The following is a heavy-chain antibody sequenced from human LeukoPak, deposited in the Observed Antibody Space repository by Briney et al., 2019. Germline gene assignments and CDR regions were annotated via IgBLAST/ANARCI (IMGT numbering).Heavy chain of an antibody. J-gene: IGHJ1*01. CDR1: GFTFDDYG. CDR3: ARDGWYSGSFSYFQH. Sequence: GGSLRLSCAASGFTFDDYGMSWVRQAPGKGLEWVSYISSSGSTIYYTDSVKGRFTISRDNAKNSLYLQMNSLRAEDTAVYYCARDGWYSGSFSYFQHWGQGTLVTVSS. V-gene: IGHV3-48*03. CDR2: ISSSGSTI. D-gene: IGHD1-26*01.